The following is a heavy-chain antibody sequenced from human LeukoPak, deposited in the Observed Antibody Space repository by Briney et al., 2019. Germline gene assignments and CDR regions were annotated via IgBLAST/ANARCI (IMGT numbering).Heavy chain of an antibody. Sequence: GGSLRLFCAASGFTFSSYGMHWVRQAPGKGLEWVAVIWYDGSNKYYADSVKGRFTISRDNSKNTLYLQMNSLRAEDTAVYYCARDRGSYWDGGNDYWGQGTLVTVSS. CDR3: ARDRGSYWDGGNDY. V-gene: IGHV3-33*01. CDR1: GFTFSSYG. J-gene: IGHJ4*02. D-gene: IGHD1-26*01. CDR2: IWYDGSNK.